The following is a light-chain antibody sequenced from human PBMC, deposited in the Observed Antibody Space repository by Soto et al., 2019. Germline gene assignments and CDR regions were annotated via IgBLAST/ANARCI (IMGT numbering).Light chain of an antibody. Sequence: QSVLTQPPSASGTPGQRGTISCSGSSSNIGSNYVYWYQQLPGTAPKLLIYRNNQRPSGVPDRFSGSKSGTSASLAISGLRSEDEADYYCAAWDDSLSGSVFGTGTKVNVL. CDR2: RNN. V-gene: IGLV1-47*01. CDR3: AAWDDSLSGSV. CDR1: SSNIGSNY. J-gene: IGLJ1*01.